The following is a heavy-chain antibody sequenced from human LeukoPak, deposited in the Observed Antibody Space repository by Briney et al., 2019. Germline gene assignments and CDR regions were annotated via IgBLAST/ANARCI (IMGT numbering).Heavy chain of an antibody. J-gene: IGHJ4*02. Sequence: GGGLRLSCAASGFTFSSYSMTWGRQAPGKVLEWVSSISSSSRLLYYADSEKGRFTISRDNAKNSLYLQMNSLRAEDTAVYYCARSGGYSYGNDYWGQGTLVTVSS. D-gene: IGHD5-18*01. CDR3: ARSGGYSYGNDY. CDR2: ISSSSRLL. V-gene: IGHV3-21*01. CDR1: GFTFSSYS.